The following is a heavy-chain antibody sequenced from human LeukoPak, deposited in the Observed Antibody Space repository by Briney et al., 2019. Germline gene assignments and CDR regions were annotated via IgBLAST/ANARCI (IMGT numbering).Heavy chain of an antibody. CDR2: IYWDDDN. CDR1: GFSLSTSGVG. J-gene: IGHJ4*01. D-gene: IGHD2-2*01. V-gene: IGHV2-5*02. CDR3: AHLLRYHHRSFAY. Sequence: SGPTLVKPTQTLTLTCTFSGFSLSTSGVGVGWIRQPPVKALEWLGLIYWDDDNPYSPSLKTRLTSTQDTSKHHVVIRMTNLAPVDTATYYCAHLLRYHHRSFAYWGQGTLVTVSS.